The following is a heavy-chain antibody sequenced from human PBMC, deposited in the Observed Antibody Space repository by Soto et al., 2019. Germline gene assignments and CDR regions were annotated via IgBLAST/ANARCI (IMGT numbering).Heavy chain of an antibody. D-gene: IGHD2-2*01. CDR3: ARGWLPAAILRFDP. Sequence: PSETLSLTCTVSGGSITSGDYYWSWIRQPPEKGLEWIGYVYYSGTTYYNPSLKSRVSISVDTSKSQFSLKLSSVTAADTAVYYCARGWLPAAILRFDPWGQGTLVTVSS. CDR1: GGSITSGDYY. V-gene: IGHV4-30-4*02. CDR2: VYYSGTT. J-gene: IGHJ5*02.